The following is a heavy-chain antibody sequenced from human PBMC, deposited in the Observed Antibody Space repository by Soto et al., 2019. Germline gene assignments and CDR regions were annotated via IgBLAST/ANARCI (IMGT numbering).Heavy chain of an antibody. D-gene: IGHD3-10*01. CDR1: GFTFSSYA. J-gene: IGHJ4*02. V-gene: IGHV3-23*01. CDR2: ISAGGGSS. Sequence: GSLRLSCAASGFTFSSYAMGWVRQAPGKGLECISCISAGGGSSYYADSVKGRFTISRDSSKNTLYLQMNSLRAEDTAIYYCAKSYYSVSGNSDYWGQGAL. CDR3: AKSYYSVSGNSDY.